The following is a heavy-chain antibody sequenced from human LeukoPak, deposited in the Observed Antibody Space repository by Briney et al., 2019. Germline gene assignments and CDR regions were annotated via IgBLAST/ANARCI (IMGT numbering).Heavy chain of an antibody. V-gene: IGHV1-18*01. CDR2: ISAHNGNT. CDR1: GYTLTTYG. D-gene: IGHD1-20*01. Sequence: ASVKVSCKASGYTLTTYGISWVRQAPGQGLEWMGWISAHNGNTNYAQKLQGRVTITADESTSTAYMELSSLRSEDTAVYYCARGDNWNYFDYWGQGTLVTVSS. CDR3: ARGDNWNYFDY. J-gene: IGHJ4*02.